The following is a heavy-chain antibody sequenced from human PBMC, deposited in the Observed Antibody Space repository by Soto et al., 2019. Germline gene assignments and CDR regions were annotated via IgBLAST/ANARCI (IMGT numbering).Heavy chain of an antibody. Sequence: SETLSLTCAVYGGSFSGYYWSWIRQPPGKGLEWIGEINHSGSTNYNPSLKSRVTISVDTSKNQFSLKLSSVTAADTAVYYCGRDLYCGGECSHYDYWGQGTLVTVSS. V-gene: IGHV4-34*01. CDR1: GGSFSGYY. CDR2: INHSGST. J-gene: IGHJ4*02. CDR3: GRDLYCGGECSHYDY. D-gene: IGHD2-21*01.